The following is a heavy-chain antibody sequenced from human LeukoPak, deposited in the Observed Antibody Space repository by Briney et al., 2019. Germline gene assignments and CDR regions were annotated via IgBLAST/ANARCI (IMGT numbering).Heavy chain of an antibody. V-gene: IGHV3-21*01. D-gene: IGHD3-9*01. Sequence: GGSLRLSCAASEFTFSSYSMNWVRQAPGKGLEWVSSISSSSNIYYADSVKGRFAISRDNAKNALYLQMNSLRAEDTAVYYCARGGYYDILTGYYNYIDYWGQGTLVTVSS. CDR3: ARGGYYDILTGYYNYIDY. J-gene: IGHJ4*02. CDR2: ISSSSNI. CDR1: EFTFSSYS.